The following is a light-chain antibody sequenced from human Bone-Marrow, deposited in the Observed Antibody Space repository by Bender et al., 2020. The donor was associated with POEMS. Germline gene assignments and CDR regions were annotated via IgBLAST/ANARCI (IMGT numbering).Light chain of an antibody. J-gene: IGLJ1*01. CDR2: DDS. Sequence: SYELTQPPSVSVSPGQTARITCFGDGLPDQYAYWFQQKPGQAPVLVVYDDSDRPSGIPERFSGSNSGKTATLTISRVEDGDEADYYCQVWDSSLFYVFGTGTKVTVL. CDR1: GLPDQY. CDR3: QVWDSSLFYV. V-gene: IGLV3-21*02.